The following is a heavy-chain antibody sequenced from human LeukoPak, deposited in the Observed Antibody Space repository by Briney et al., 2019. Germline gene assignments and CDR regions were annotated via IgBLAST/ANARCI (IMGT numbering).Heavy chain of an antibody. V-gene: IGHV3-23*01. CDR2: ISGNGGRT. CDR1: GFTFSSYA. J-gene: IGHJ5*01. CDR3: ARGRARDGSFPWLDS. Sequence: QSGGSLRLSCAASGFTFSSYAMSWVRQAPGKGLEWVSVISGNGGRTYYADSVKGRFTISRDNSKHTLSLQMNSLRAEDTAVYYCARGRARDGSFPWLDSWGQGNLVVVSS. D-gene: IGHD3-10*01.